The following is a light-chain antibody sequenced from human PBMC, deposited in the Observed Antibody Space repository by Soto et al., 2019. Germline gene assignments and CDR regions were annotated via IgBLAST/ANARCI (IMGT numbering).Light chain of an antibody. J-gene: IGKJ3*01. Sequence: DIQLTQSPSFLSASVGDRVTITCRASQGISNYLTWYQQEPGKAPKLLIYAASTLQSRVPSRFSGRGSGTEFTLTISLLQPEDFATFYCQQLNNYPFTFGPGTKVAI. CDR3: QQLNNYPFT. V-gene: IGKV1-9*01. CDR1: QGISNY. CDR2: AAS.